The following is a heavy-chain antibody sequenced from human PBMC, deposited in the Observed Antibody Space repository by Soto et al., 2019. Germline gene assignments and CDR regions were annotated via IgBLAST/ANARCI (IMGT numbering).Heavy chain of an antibody. D-gene: IGHD1-26*01. Sequence: ASVKVSCKASGYTFTIYGISWVLQAPGEGLEWLGWISAYNGNTNYAQKLQGRVTMTTDTSTSTAYMELRSLRSDDTAVYYCARNEVGWGGPVPTSSCYGMDARGHGPTGTGS. CDR1: GYTFTIYG. V-gene: IGHV1-18*01. CDR2: ISAYNGNT. J-gene: IGHJ6*02. CDR3: ARNEVGWGGPVPTSSCYGMDA.